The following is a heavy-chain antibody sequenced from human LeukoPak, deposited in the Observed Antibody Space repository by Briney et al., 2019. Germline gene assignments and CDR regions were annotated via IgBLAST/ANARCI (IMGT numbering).Heavy chain of an antibody. CDR1: GDTDSSHG. CDR2: ISIYNGNT. J-gene: IGHJ4*02. V-gene: IGHV1-18*01. D-gene: IGHD3-10*01. Sequence: GASVKVSCKASGDTDSSHGLSWVRQAPGQGLEWMGWISIYNGNTNHAQKFLDRVTITRDTSASTAYMELSSLRSEDTAVYYCARDPQTYYYGSGSFFDYWGQGTLVTVSS. CDR3: ARDPQTYYYGSGSFFDY.